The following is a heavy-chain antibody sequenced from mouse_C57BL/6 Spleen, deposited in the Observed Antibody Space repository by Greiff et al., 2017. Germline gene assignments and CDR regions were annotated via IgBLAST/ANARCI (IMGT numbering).Heavy chain of an antibody. Sequence: EVQLQESGPELVKPGASVKISCKASGYSFTGYYMNWVKQSPEKSLEWIGEINPSTGGTTYNQKFKAKATLTVDKSSSTAYMQLKSLTSEDSAVYYCARSGLGRGFDYWGQGTTLTVSS. D-gene: IGHD4-1*01. V-gene: IGHV1-42*01. J-gene: IGHJ2*01. CDR2: INPSTGGT. CDR1: GYSFTGYY. CDR3: ARSGLGRGFDY.